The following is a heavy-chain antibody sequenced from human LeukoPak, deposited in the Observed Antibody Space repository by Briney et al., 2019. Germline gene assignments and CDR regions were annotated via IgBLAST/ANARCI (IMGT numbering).Heavy chain of an antibody. D-gene: IGHD3-3*01. J-gene: IGHJ3*02. CDR2: ISYDGSNE. CDR1: GFTFSSYA. Sequence: GGSLRLSCAASGFTFSSYAMHWVRQAPGKGLEWVAVISYDGSNEYYAGSVKGRFTISRDSSKNTLYLQMNSLRAEDTAVYYCARAGGHYSWNFGDAIDIWGQGTMVTVSS. V-gene: IGHV3-30*04. CDR3: ARAGGHYSWNFGDAIDI.